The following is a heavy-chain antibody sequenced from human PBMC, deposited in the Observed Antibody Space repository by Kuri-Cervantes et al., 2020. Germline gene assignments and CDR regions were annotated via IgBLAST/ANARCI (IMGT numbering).Heavy chain of an antibody. D-gene: IGHD5-18*01. CDR2: ISSRGSSR. Sequence: GGSLRLSCSASGFTFSDYYMSWIRQAPGMRPEWISYISSRGSSRYYADSVKGRFTISRDNAKNSLYLQMNSLRAEDTAVYYCARSGQLWLLWASGAFDIWGQGTMVTVSS. CDR3: ARSGQLWLLWASGAFDI. V-gene: IGHV3-11*01. J-gene: IGHJ3*02. CDR1: GFTFSDYY.